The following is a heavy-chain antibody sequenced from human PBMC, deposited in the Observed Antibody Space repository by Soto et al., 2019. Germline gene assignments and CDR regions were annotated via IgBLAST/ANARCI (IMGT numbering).Heavy chain of an antibody. CDR2: IGTAGDT. CDR3: ARGKTRFLEWLEYYYGMDV. CDR1: GFTFSSYD. V-gene: IGHV3-13*01. D-gene: IGHD3-3*01. J-gene: IGHJ6*02. Sequence: GGSLRLSCAASGFTFSSYDMHWVRQATGKGLEWVSAIGTAGDTYYPGSVKGRFTISRENAKNSLYLQMNSLRAEDTAVYYCARGKTRFLEWLEYYYGMDVWGQGTTVTVSS.